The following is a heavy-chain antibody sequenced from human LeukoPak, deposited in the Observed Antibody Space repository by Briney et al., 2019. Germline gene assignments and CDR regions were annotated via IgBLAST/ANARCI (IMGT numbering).Heavy chain of an antibody. CDR2: ISAYNGNT. D-gene: IGHD3-10*01. CDR3: ARLAMVRGVIIAFDY. J-gene: IGHJ4*02. V-gene: IGHV1-18*01. CDR1: GYTFTSYG. Sequence: ASVKVSCKASGYTFTSYGISWVRQAPGQGLEWMGWISAYNGNTNYAQKLQGRVTMTTDTSTSTAYMELRSLRSDDTAVYYCARLAMVRGVIIAFDYWGQGTLVTVSS.